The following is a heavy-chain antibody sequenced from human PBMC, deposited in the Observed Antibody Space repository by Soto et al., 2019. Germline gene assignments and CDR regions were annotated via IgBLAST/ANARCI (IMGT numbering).Heavy chain of an antibody. Sequence: QITLKESGPTLVKPTQTLTLTCTFSGFSLSTSAVGVGWIRQPPGKALEWLALIYGDDNKRYSPSLKSRLTTTKDTFKSQVVFTMTNMDPVDTATYYCAHRRDYGRMDVWGQGTTVTVSS. CDR3: AHRRDYGRMDV. D-gene: IGHD3-16*01. CDR1: GFSLSTSAVG. J-gene: IGHJ6*02. V-gene: IGHV2-5*02. CDR2: IYGDDNK.